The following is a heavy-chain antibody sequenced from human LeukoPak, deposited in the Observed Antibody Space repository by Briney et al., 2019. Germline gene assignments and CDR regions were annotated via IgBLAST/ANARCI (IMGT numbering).Heavy chain of an antibody. Sequence: SETLSLTCTVSGGSISSSFWGWIRQPPGKGLEWIGYIYHTGSTYYNPSLKSRVTISVDTSKNQFSLRLSSVTAADTAVYYCARLQYCSGTSCYWFDPWGQGTLVTVSS. CDR2: IYHTGST. D-gene: IGHD2-2*01. CDR3: ARLQYCSGTSCYWFDP. CDR1: GGSISSSF. V-gene: IGHV4-59*12. J-gene: IGHJ5*02.